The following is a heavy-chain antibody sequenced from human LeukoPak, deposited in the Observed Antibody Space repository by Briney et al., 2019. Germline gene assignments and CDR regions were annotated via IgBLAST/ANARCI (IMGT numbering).Heavy chain of an antibody. V-gene: IGHV1-69*13. Sequence: SVKVSCKASGGTFSSYAISWVRQAPGQGLAWMGGIIPIFGTADYAQKFQGRVTITADESTSTAYMELSSLRSEDTAVYYCARDRSSTSPLYYYYYYGMDVWGQGTTVTVSS. D-gene: IGHD2-2*01. CDR1: GGTFSSYA. CDR2: IIPIFGTA. CDR3: ARDRSSTSPLYYYYYYGMDV. J-gene: IGHJ6*02.